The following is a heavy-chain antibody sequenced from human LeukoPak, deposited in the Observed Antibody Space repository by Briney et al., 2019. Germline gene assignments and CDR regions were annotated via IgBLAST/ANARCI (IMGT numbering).Heavy chain of an antibody. V-gene: IGHV4-34*01. CDR3: ARGRFSLAAAGSFDY. J-gene: IGHJ4*02. CDR1: GGPFSGYY. D-gene: IGHD6-13*01. Sequence: SETLSLTCAVYGGPFSGYYWRWIRQTPGKGLEWIGEINHSGSTNYNPSLKSLVTISVDTSKNQFSLKLSSVTAADTAVYYCARGRFSLAAAGSFDYWGQGTLVTVSS. CDR2: INHSGST.